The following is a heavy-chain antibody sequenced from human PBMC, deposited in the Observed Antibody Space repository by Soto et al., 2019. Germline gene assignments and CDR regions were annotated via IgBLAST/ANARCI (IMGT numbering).Heavy chain of an antibody. J-gene: IGHJ3*02. Sequence: SETLSLTCAVYGVSFSGYYWSWIRQPPGKGLEWIGEINHSGSTNYNPSLKSRVTISVDTSKNQFSLKLSSVTAADTAVYYCASEVGDAFDIWGQGTMVTVSS. CDR2: INHSGST. V-gene: IGHV4-34*01. D-gene: IGHD1-26*01. CDR3: ASEVGDAFDI. CDR1: GVSFSGYY.